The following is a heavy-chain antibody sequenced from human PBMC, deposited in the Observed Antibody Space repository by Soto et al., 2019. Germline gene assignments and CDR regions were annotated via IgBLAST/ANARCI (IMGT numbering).Heavy chain of an antibody. Sequence: SETLSLTCTVSGGSISSSSYYWGWIRQPPGKGLEWIGSIYYSGSTYYNPSLKSRVTISVDTSKNQFSLKLSSVTAADTAVYYCANLWIRSNGVGPIDYWGQGTLVTVSS. CDR1: GGSISSSSYY. V-gene: IGHV4-39*01. CDR2: IYYSGST. CDR3: ANLWIRSNGVGPIDY. D-gene: IGHD2-8*01. J-gene: IGHJ4*02.